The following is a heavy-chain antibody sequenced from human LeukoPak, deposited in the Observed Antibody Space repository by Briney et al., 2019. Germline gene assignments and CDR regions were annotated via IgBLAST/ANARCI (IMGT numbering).Heavy chain of an antibody. V-gene: IGHV3-30*02. D-gene: IGHD3-22*01. Sequence: HPGGSLRLSCAASGFTSSTFAMHWVRQAPGKGLEWVALIRSHGSDKYYADSVKGRFTISRDNAKNSLYLQMNSLRAEDTAVYYCARAGYYDSSGYYPYYYYMDVWGKGTTVTVSS. J-gene: IGHJ6*03. CDR1: GFTSSTFA. CDR2: IRSHGSDK. CDR3: ARAGYYDSSGYYPYYYYMDV.